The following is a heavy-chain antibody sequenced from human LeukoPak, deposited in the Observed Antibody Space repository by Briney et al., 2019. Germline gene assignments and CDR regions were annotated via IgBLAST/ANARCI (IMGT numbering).Heavy chain of an antibody. CDR2: IYYSGST. CDR1: GGSISSSSYY. D-gene: IGHD3-10*01. J-gene: IGHJ4*02. CDR3: ASGGGGSGSYYQDY. V-gene: IGHV4-39*01. Sequence: SETLSLTCTVSGGSISSSSYYWGWIRQPPGKGLEWIGSIYYSGSTYYNPSLKSRVTISVDTSKNQFSLKLSSVTAADTAVYYCASGGGGSGSYYQDYWGQGTLVTVSS.